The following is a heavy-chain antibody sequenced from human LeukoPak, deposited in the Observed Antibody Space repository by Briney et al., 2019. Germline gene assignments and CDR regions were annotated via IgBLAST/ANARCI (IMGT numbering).Heavy chain of an antibody. J-gene: IGHJ5*02. Sequence: ASVKVSCKASGYTFTNHGISWVGQAPGQGLEWMGWISTYNGDTRYAQRLQGRVTLTSDTSTNTVYMEVRSLKSDDTAVYYCARDLAFLPVPAANGWLDPWGQGTLVTVSS. D-gene: IGHD6-19*01. CDR3: ARDLAFLPVPAANGWLDP. CDR1: GYTFTNHG. CDR2: ISTYNGDT. V-gene: IGHV1-18*04.